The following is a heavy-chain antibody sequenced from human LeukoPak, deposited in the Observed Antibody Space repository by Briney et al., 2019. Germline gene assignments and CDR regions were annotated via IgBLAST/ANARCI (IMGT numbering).Heavy chain of an antibody. J-gene: IGHJ4*02. D-gene: IGHD6-13*01. V-gene: IGHV3-74*01. CDR2: INSDGSST. CDR3: ASASSHRTAAGGDY. CDR1: GFTFSSYW. Sequence: GGSLRLSCVASGFTFSSYWMHWVRQAPGKGLVWVSRINSDGSSTSYADSVKGRFTISRDNAKNTLYLQMSSLRAEDTAVYYCASASSHRTAAGGDYWGQGTLVTVST.